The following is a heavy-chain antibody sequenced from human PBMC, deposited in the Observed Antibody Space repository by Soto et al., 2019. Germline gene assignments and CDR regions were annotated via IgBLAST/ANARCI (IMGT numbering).Heavy chain of an antibody. Sequence: GGSLRLSCAASGFTFSSYWMHWVRQAPGKGLVWVSRINSDGSSTSYADSVKGRFTISRDNAKNTLYLQMNSLRAEDTAVYYCARVMDSSGYRYFQHWGQGTLATVPS. V-gene: IGHV3-74*01. CDR3: ARVMDSSGYRYFQH. CDR1: GFTFSSYW. CDR2: INSDGSST. D-gene: IGHD3-22*01. J-gene: IGHJ1*01.